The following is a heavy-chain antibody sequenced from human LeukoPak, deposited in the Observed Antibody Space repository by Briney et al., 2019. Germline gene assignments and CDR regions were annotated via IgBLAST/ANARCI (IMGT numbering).Heavy chain of an antibody. D-gene: IGHD3-22*01. CDR3: ARAMSSGSPTYYFDY. CDR2: INAGNGNT. V-gene: IGHV1-3*01. Sequence: ASVKVSCKVSGYTFTGYYLHWVRQAPGQRLEWMGWINAGNGNTKYSQKFQGRVTITRDTSASTAYMELSSLRSEDTAVYYCARAMSSGSPTYYFDYWGQGTLVTVSS. CDR1: GYTFTGYY. J-gene: IGHJ4*02.